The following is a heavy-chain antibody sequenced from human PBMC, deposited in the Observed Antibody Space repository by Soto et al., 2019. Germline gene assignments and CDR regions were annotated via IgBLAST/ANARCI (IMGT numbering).Heavy chain of an antibody. CDR3: AKFSACHLPRQPISSFDY. CDR2: ISGSGGST. V-gene: IGHV3-23*01. Sequence: GGSLRLSCAASGFTFSSYAMSWVRQAPGKGLEWVSAISGSGGSTYYADSVKGRFTISRDNSKNTLYLQMNSLRAEDTAVYYCAKFSACHLPRQPISSFDYWGQGTLVP. J-gene: IGHJ4*02. CDR1: GFTFSSYA. D-gene: IGHD6-6*01.